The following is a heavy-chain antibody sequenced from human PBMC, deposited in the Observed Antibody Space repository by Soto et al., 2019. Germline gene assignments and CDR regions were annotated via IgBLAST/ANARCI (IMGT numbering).Heavy chain of an antibody. CDR2: IYWDDDE. CDR3: AHGSCSSADCYPNPYLDY. J-gene: IGHJ4*02. V-gene: IGHV2-5*02. CDR1: GFSLSTTAEG. D-gene: IGHD2-2*01. Sequence: QITLKESGPTLVKPTQTLTLTCTFSGFSLSTTAEGVGWIRQPPGKALEWLALIYWDDDERYSPSLKSRLTTTKDTTKNQVVPTMTNVDPVDTATYYCAHGSCSSADCYPNPYLDYWGQGILVTVSS.